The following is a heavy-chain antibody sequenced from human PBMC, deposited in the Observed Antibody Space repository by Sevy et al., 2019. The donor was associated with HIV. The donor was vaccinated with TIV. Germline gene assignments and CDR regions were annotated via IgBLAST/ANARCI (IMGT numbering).Heavy chain of an antibody. J-gene: IGHJ4*02. CDR2: IRISGGKT. Sequence: GGSLRLSCAASGFTFSNYAMSWVRQAPGKGLEWVSSIRISGGKTYYADSVKGRFTISRDNSKNTLYLQMNSLRAEDTAVYYCAKEWTQLSDWYGELDYWGQGSLVTVSS. D-gene: IGHD6-19*01. CDR1: GFTFSNYA. V-gene: IGHV3-23*01. CDR3: AKEWTQLSDWYGELDY.